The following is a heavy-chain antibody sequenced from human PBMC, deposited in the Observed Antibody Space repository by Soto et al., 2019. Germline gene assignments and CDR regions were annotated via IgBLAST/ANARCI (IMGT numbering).Heavy chain of an antibody. CDR2: ISSSSSYT. Sequence: VQLVESGGGLVKPGGSLRLSCAASGFTFSDYYMSWIRQAPGKGLEWVSYISSSSSYTNYADSVKGRFTISRDNAKNSLYLQMNSLRAEDTAVYYCAREVGYCSGGSCYHFDYWGQGTLVTVSS. V-gene: IGHV3-11*06. CDR1: GFTFSDYY. D-gene: IGHD2-15*01. J-gene: IGHJ4*02. CDR3: AREVGYCSGGSCYHFDY.